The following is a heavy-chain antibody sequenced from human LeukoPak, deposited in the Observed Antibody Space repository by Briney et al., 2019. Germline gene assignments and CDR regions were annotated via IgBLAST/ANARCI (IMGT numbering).Heavy chain of an antibody. Sequence: PGGALRLSFVASGFTFSSYAMSWVRETPARGLEWVSRLRGNGDAFYADSVKGRFTLSRDESRNTVYLQLNKLRVEDTAIYYCAKASWVSTADAVLWGQGTVVTVSS. J-gene: IGHJ4*02. CDR3: AKASWVSTADAVL. V-gene: IGHV3-23*01. D-gene: IGHD3-16*01. CDR2: LRGNGDA. CDR1: GFTFSSYA.